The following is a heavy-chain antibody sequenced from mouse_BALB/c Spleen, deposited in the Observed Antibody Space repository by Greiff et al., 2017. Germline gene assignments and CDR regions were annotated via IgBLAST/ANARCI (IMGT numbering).Heavy chain of an antibody. V-gene: IGHV5-4*02. J-gene: IGHJ3*01. CDR2: ISDGGSYT. CDR3: ARAGYYPWFAY. D-gene: IGHD2-3*01. CDR1: GFTFSDYY. Sequence: EVQLVESGGGLVKPGGSLKLSCAASGFTFSDYYMYWVRQTPEKRLEWVATISDGGSYTYYPDSVKGRFTISRDNAKNNLYLQMSSLKSEDTAMYYCARAGYYPWFAYWGQGTLVTVSA.